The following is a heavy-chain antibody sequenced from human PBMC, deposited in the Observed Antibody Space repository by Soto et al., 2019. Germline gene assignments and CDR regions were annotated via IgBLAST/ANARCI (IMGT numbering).Heavy chain of an antibody. Sequence: EARLLEAGGGLKQPGGSLRLSCEASGFTFKESAMNWVRQAPGKGLEWVASISDTGASTWYAESVRGRLSISRDNSKNTLYLQMNSLRGEDTAVYYCAKGRGSGWAWYFDNWGKGTLFTVSS. V-gene: IGHV3-23*01. D-gene: IGHD6-19*01. J-gene: IGHJ4*02. CDR2: ISDTGAST. CDR1: GFTFKESA. CDR3: AKGRGSGWAWYFDN.